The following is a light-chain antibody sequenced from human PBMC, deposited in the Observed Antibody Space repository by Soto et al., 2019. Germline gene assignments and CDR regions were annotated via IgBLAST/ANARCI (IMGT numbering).Light chain of an antibody. CDR3: QFYGTSPRT. Sequence: EIVLTQSPGALSLSPGERATLSCRASRSVADNYLAWYQQKPGQAPRLLIYGASSRATDIPDRFSGSGSGTDFTLTINRLEPEDFAVYYCQFYGTSPRTFGQGTKVDIK. V-gene: IGKV3-20*01. CDR2: GAS. J-gene: IGKJ1*01. CDR1: RSVADNY.